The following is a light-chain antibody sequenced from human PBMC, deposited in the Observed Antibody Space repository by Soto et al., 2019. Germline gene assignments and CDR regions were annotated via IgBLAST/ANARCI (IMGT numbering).Light chain of an antibody. Sequence: QSALTQPASVSGSPGQSITISCTGSSSDIGVFNYVSWYQQTPGNAPKIIIFEVTNRPSGVSNRFSGSKSGNTASLTISGLQAEDEADYYCSSFASTYTLLFGGGTKLPVL. V-gene: IGLV2-14*01. CDR2: EVT. CDR3: SSFASTYTLL. J-gene: IGLJ2*01. CDR1: SSDIGVFNY.